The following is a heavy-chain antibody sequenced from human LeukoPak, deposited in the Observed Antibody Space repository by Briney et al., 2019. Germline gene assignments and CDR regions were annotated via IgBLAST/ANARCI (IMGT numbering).Heavy chain of an antibody. CDR3: AKDGSWYKNSWFDY. V-gene: IGHV3-48*01. CDR2: ISTDSLTI. Sequence: GGSLRLSCAASGFTFSSHAMNWVRQAPGKGLEWISSISTDSLTIKYADFVSGQFTISRDNSKNTLYLQMNSLRAEDTAVYYCAKDGSWYKNSWFDYWGQGTLVTVSS. J-gene: IGHJ4*02. D-gene: IGHD6-13*01. CDR1: GFTFSSHA.